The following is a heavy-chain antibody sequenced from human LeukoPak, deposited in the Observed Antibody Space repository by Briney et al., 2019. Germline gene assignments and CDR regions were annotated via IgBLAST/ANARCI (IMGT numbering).Heavy chain of an antibody. CDR3: AHRQVVATHFDY. J-gene: IGHJ4*02. V-gene: IGHV2-5*01. Sequence: SGPTLVNPTQTLTLTCTFSGFSLSTSAVGVGWIRQPPGKALEWVALIYWNDDKRYSPSLKSRLTITKDTSKNQVVLIMTNMDPVDTATYYCAHRQVVATHFDYWGQGTLVTVSS. D-gene: IGHD2-15*01. CDR2: IYWNDDK. CDR1: GFSLSTSAVG.